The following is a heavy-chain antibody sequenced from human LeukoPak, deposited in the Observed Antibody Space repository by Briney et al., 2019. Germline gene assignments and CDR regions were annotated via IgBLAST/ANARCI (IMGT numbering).Heavy chain of an antibody. CDR3: ARQPPYSSTFDI. CDR1: GASINRSSYS. Sequence: MPSETLSLTCTVSGASINRSSYSWAWIRQPPGKRLEWIGSMSHSESPYYNPSLRSRVTISVDTSKNQLSLRLTSVTAADRAVYYCARQPPYSSTFDIWGQGTMVTVSS. CDR2: MSHSESP. V-gene: IGHV4-39*01. J-gene: IGHJ3*02. D-gene: IGHD2-21*01.